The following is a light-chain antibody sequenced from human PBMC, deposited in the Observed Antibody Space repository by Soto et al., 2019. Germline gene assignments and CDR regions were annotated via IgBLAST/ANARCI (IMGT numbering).Light chain of an antibody. CDR3: SSYAGLNFPVV. CDR1: SSDIGSYNF. J-gene: IGLJ7*01. Sequence: QSALTQPPSASGSPGQSVTISCTGASSDIGSYNFVSWYQQHPEKAPKLLIYDATQRPSGVPDRFSGSTSGNTASLTVAVLLDEEADDYYWSSYAGLNFPVVFGGGTQLTVL. CDR2: DAT. V-gene: IGLV2-8*01.